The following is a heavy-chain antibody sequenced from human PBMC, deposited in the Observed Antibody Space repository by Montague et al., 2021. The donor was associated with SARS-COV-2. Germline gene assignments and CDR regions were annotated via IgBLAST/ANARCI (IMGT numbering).Heavy chain of an antibody. CDR1: GGSFSGYY. J-gene: IGHJ4*02. CDR3: ARRPHYYDSSGYYYPGPQRYYFDY. D-gene: IGHD3-22*01. Sequence: SETLSLTCAVYGGSFSGYYWSWIRQPPGKGPEWIGEINHIGSTNYNPSLKSRVTISVDTSKNQFSLKLSSVTAADTAVYYCARRPHYYDSSGYYYPGPQRYYFDYWGQGTLVTVSS. V-gene: IGHV4-34*01. CDR2: INHIGST.